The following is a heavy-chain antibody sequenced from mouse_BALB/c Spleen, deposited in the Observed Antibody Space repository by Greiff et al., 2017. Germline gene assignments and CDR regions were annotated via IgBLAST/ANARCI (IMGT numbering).Heavy chain of an antibody. CDR1: GFNIKDTY. J-gene: IGHJ4*01. CDR2: IDPANGNT. D-gene: IGHD2-4*01. V-gene: IGHV14-3*02. CDR3: ASMITTRGYYAMDY. Sequence: EVMLVESGAELVKPGASVKLSCTASGFNIKDTYMHWVKQRPEQGLEWIGRIDPANGNTKYDPKFQGKATITADTSSNTAYLQLSSLTSEDTAVYYCASMITTRGYYAMDYWGQGTSVTVSS.